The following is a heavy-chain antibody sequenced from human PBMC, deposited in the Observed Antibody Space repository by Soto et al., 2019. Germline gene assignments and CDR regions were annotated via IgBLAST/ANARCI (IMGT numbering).Heavy chain of an antibody. Sequence: EVQLVESGGILVQPGGSLRLSCAASGFTFNTYWMHWVRQAPGKGLVWVSRINSDGTKTTYADSVKGRFTISRDNAKNTVYLQMNSLRAEDTAVYYCATVATNSYNWLDPWGQGALLTVSS. CDR2: INSDGTKT. CDR1: GFTFNTYW. CDR3: ATVATNSYNWLDP. V-gene: IGHV3-74*01. D-gene: IGHD5-12*01. J-gene: IGHJ5*02.